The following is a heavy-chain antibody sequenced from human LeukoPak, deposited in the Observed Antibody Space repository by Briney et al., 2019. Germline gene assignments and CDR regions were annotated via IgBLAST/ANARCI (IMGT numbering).Heavy chain of an antibody. V-gene: IGHV4-38-2*02. J-gene: IGHJ4*02. CDR1: GYSISSDYY. D-gene: IGHD3-22*01. Sequence: SETLSLTCTVSGYSISSDYYWGWIRQPPGRGLEWIGSIYYSGSTYYSPSLKSRVTISVDTSKNQFSLKLNSLTAADTAVYYCASKRSGYYSGFFDYWGQGTLVTVSS. CDR2: IYYSGST. CDR3: ASKRSGYYSGFFDY.